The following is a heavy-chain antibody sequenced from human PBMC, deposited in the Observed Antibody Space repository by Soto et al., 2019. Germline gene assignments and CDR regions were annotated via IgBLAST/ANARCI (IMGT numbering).Heavy chain of an antibody. D-gene: IGHD3-10*01. CDR3: TRWSGVGVAGMDV. CDR2: SFYSGIT. Sequence: QVQLQESGPRLVKPLQTLSLTCTVSGDCINSGDYYWSWIRQPPGRGLEWVGYSFYSGITDYNPPLKSRMTISRDTSKNQFSLRFNSVTGADTAVYFCTRWSGVGVAGMDVWGQGTTVSVSS. V-gene: IGHV4-30-4*01. CDR1: GDCINSGDYY. J-gene: IGHJ6*02.